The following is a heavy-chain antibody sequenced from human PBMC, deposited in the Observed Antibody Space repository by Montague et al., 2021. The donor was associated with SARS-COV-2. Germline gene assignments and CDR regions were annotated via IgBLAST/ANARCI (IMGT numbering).Heavy chain of an antibody. V-gene: IGHV2-70*01. CDR1: GFSLSTSGMC. CDR2: IDWEYDK. Sequence: PALVKPTQTLTLTCTLSGFSLSTSGMCVSWIRQPPGKALEWLALIDWEYDKYYNTSLKTRLTISKDTSKNQVVLTMTNMDPVDTATYYCARNRGSYCWRGDYGMDVWGQGTTVTVTS. D-gene: IGHD3-16*01. J-gene: IGHJ6*02. CDR3: ARNRGSYCWRGDYGMDV.